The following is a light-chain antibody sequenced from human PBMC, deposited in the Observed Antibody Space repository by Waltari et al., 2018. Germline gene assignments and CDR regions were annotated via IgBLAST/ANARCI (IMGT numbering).Light chain of an antibody. Sequence: EIVLTQSPATLSLPPGARATLSCRASQSVSSYLAWYQQKPGQAPRLLIYDASNRATGIPARCSGSGSGTDFTLTTSSLEPEDCAVYYCQQRSNWPWTFGQGTKVEIK. V-gene: IGKV3-11*01. CDR3: QQRSNWPWT. J-gene: IGKJ1*01. CDR2: DAS. CDR1: QSVSSY.